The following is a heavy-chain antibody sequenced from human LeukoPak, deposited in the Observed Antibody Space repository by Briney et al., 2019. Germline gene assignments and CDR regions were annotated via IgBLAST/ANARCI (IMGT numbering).Heavy chain of an antibody. J-gene: IGHJ4*02. CDR1: GYSFTSYW. D-gene: IGHD6-13*01. Sequence: GESLKISCKGSGYSFTSYWIGWVRQMPGKGLEWMGIICPGDSDTRYSPSFQGQVTISADKSISTAYLQWSSLKASDTAMYYCAGQYSSSWGGLNYWGQGTLVTVSS. V-gene: IGHV5-51*01. CDR3: AGQYSSSWGGLNY. CDR2: ICPGDSDT.